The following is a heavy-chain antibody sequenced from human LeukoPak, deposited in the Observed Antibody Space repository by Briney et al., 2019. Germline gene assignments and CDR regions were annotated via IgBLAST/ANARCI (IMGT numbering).Heavy chain of an antibody. CDR3: ARDPLYGSGSSYISYFDY. CDR1: GGTFSSYA. Sequence: GASVKVSCKASGGTFSSYAISWVRQAPGQGLEWMGRIIPILGIANYAQKFQGRVTITADESTSTAYMELSSLRSEDTALYYCARDPLYGSGSSYISYFDYWGQGTLVTVSS. D-gene: IGHD3-10*01. V-gene: IGHV1-69*04. J-gene: IGHJ4*02. CDR2: IIPILGIA.